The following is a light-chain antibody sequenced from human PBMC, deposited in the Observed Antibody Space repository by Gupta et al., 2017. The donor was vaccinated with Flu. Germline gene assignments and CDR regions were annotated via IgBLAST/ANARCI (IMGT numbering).Light chain of an antibody. J-gene: IGLJ2*01. V-gene: IGLV2-14*03. CDR1: SSDIGSYKY. CDR3: SSSRRINTLI. CDR2: DVT. Sequence: QSPLPPPASVSGSPGHSLTISCTGTSSDIGSYKYVSWYQQDPGKAPKLWIYDVTNRPSGVSARFSGFKSGDTASLTISGLQAEDEADDYCSSSRRINTLIFGGGTKLTVL.